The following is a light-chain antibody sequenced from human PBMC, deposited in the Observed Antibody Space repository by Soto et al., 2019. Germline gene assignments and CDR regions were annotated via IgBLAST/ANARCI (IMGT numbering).Light chain of an antibody. Sequence: QSALTQPASVSGSPGQSITISCTGASSDIGSYNFVSWYQQHPGKAPKLMIYADTKRPSGVSNRFSGAKSGNTASLTISGLQAEDESDYYCCSYAGRSTWVFGGGTKLTV. CDR3: CSYAGRSTWV. CDR2: ADT. CDR1: SSDIGSYNF. J-gene: IGLJ3*02. V-gene: IGLV2-23*01.